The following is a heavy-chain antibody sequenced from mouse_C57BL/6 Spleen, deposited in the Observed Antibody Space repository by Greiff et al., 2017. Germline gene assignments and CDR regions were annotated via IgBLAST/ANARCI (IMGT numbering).Heavy chain of an antibody. Sequence: VQLQQSGAELVKPGASVTISCKASGYAFSSYWMNWVKQRPGKGLEWIGQIYPGDGDTNYNGKFKGKATLTADKSSRTAYMQLSSLTSEDSAVYFCARWGYYSNLYAMDYWGQGTSVTVSS. J-gene: IGHJ4*01. CDR2: IYPGDGDT. V-gene: IGHV1-80*01. CDR1: GYAFSSYW. D-gene: IGHD2-5*01. CDR3: ARWGYYSNLYAMDY.